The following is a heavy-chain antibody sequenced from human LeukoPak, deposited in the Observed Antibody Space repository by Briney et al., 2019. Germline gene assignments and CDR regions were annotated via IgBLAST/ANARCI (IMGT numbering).Heavy chain of an antibody. J-gene: IGHJ4*02. D-gene: IGHD2-2*01. CDR2: INPNSGVT. CDR3: TRDRCSSTSCYARPPSYYFDY. CDR1: GYTFTGYY. Sequence: ASVNVSCKASGYTFTGYYMHWVRQAPGQGLDWMGWINPNSGVTTYAQKFQGRVTMTRDTSISTAYMDLSRLISDDTAVYYCTRDRCSSTSCYARPPSYYFDYWGQGTLVTVSS. V-gene: IGHV1-2*02.